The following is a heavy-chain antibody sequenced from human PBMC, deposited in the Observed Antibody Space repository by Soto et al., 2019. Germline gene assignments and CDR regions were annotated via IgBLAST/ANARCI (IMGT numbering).Heavy chain of an antibody. V-gene: IGHV4-30-2*01. CDR3: ARGPGD. CDR2: LYHSGNT. Sequence: QLQLQESGSGLVKPSQTLSLTCAVSGGSIISGGYSWSWIRQPPGKGLEWNGYLYHSGNTYYNPSLKSRVNISVDRAKHPFSLTLTSVPGADTAVYYCARGPGDWGQGTLVPVSS. CDR1: GGSIISGGYS. J-gene: IGHJ4*02.